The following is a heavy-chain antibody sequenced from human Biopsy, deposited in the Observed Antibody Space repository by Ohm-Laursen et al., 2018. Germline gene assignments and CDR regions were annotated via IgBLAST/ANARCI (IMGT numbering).Heavy chain of an antibody. D-gene: IGHD3-22*01. J-gene: IGHJ2*01. Sequence: SQTLSLICTVSGDSISSYYWSWIRQSPGKGLEWIGYVYYTGSTGYNPSLQSRVTISVDTSKNHFSLRLRSVTPADTAIYYCARDRGYYSDRTVPGYFDLWGRGTLVTVSS. CDR3: ARDRGYYSDRTVPGYFDL. V-gene: IGHV4-59*01. CDR1: GDSISSYY. CDR2: VYYTGST.